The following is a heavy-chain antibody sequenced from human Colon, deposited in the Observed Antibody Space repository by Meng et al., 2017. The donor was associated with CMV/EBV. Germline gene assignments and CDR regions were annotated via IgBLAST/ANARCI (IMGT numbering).Heavy chain of an antibody. V-gene: IGHV3-74*01. CDR1: GFTFNKYW. CDR3: ARGFNDILTGYRYAMDV. Sequence: GESLKISCVASGFTFNKYWMHWVRQPPGGGLVWLSRIDNEGSGAIYADSVRGRFTVSRDNARNTVYLQMNNLRDEDTAVYYCARGFNDILTGYRYAMDVWGQGTTVTVSS. J-gene: IGHJ6*02. D-gene: IGHD3-9*01. CDR2: IDNEGSGA.